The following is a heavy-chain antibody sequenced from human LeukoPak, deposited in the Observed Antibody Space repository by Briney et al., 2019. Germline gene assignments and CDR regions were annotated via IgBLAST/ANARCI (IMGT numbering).Heavy chain of an antibody. J-gene: IGHJ4*02. Sequence: SQTLSLTCTVSGGSISSGGYYWSWIRQPPGKGLEWIGYIYHSGSTYYNPSLKSRVTISVDRSKNQFSLKLSSVTAADTAVYYCAGSRVGATTGIYWGQGTLVTVSS. CDR1: GGSISSGGYY. D-gene: IGHD1-26*01. V-gene: IGHV4-30-2*01. CDR3: AGSRVGATTGIY. CDR2: IYHSGST.